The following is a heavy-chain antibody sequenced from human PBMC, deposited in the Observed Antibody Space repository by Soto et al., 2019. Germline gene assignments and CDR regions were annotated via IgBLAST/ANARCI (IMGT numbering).Heavy chain of an antibody. J-gene: IGHJ6*02. CDR1: GGTFSSYA. Sequence: QVQLVQSGAEVKKPGSSVKVSCKASGGTFSSYAISWVRQAPGQGLEWMGGIIPIFGTANYAQKFQGRVTITADKSKSTAYMELSSLRSEDTAVYYCARVLHYDILTGPPHGMDVWGQGTTVTVSS. CDR2: IIPIFGTA. V-gene: IGHV1-69*06. D-gene: IGHD3-9*01. CDR3: ARVLHYDILTGPPHGMDV.